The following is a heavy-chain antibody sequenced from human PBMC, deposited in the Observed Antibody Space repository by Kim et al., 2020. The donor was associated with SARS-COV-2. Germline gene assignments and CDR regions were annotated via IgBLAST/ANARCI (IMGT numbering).Heavy chain of an antibody. V-gene: IGHV4-59*12. D-gene: IGHD3-10*01. CDR3: AREEMVRGEAIRGWFDP. CDR1: GGSISYYY. CDR2: ISPSGRP. J-gene: IGHJ5*02. Sequence: SETLSLTCTVSGGSISYYYWNWIRQPPGKGLEWIGYISPSGRPNYNPSLGSRVTISVDTSKNEFSLRLSAVTAADTAAYYCAREEMVRGEAIRGWFDPW.